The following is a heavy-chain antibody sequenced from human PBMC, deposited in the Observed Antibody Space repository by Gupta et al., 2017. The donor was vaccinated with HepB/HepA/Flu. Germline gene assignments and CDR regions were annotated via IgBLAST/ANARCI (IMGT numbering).Heavy chain of an antibody. Sequence: SAGGVVSLGMSLGLSIPASSLPFRDSAMLWLRTAAGKGLEWVAVKWYDGSDQDYIDSVKGRFIISRDNSKNTLFLQMNDLTDEETAVYFCARKNWVGSNYAWDLWGPGTMVTVSS. CDR3: ARKNWVGSNYAWDL. J-gene: IGHJ3*01. CDR1: SLPFRDSA. D-gene: IGHD7-27*01. V-gene: IGHV3-33*03. CDR2: KWYDGSDQ.